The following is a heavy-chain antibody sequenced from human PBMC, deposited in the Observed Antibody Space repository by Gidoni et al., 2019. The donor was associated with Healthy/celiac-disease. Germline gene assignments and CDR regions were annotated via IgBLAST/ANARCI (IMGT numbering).Heavy chain of an antibody. V-gene: IGHV4-59*01. Sequence: QVQLQESGPGLVKPSETLSLTCTASGGSISSYYWSWIRQPPGKGLEWIGYIYYSGSTNYNPSLKSRVTISVDTSKDQFSLKLSSVTAADTAVYYCARKGVALDVWGQGTTVTVSS. D-gene: IGHD3-3*01. CDR2: IYYSGST. CDR1: GGSISSYY. J-gene: IGHJ6*02. CDR3: ARKGVALDV.